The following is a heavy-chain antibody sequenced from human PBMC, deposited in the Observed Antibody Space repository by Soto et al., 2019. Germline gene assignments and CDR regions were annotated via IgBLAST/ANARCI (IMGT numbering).Heavy chain of an antibody. CDR2: IYYSGST. CDR3: ARGQLLPDD. CDR1: GGSISSSSYY. J-gene: IGHJ4*02. V-gene: IGHV4-39*07. Sequence: PSETLSLTCTVSGGSISSSSYYWGWIRQPPGKGLEWIGYIYYSGSTYYNPSLKSRVTMSVDTSKNQFSLKLSSVTAVDTAVYYCARGQLLPDDWGQGTLVTVSS. D-gene: IGHD2-15*01.